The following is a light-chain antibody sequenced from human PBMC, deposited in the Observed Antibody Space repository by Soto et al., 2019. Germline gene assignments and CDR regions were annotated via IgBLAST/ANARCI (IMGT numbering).Light chain of an antibody. J-gene: IGKJ4*01. CDR2: WAS. CDR1: RSVLYSSNNKNY. V-gene: IGKV4-1*01. CDR3: QQYYNTPLT. Sequence: DIVMTQSPDSLAVSLGERATINCKSSRSVLYSSNNKNYLAWYQQKPGQPPKLLIYWASTRESGVPDRFSGSESGTDFTLTISSLQAEDVAVYYCQQYYNTPLTFGGGTKVEIK.